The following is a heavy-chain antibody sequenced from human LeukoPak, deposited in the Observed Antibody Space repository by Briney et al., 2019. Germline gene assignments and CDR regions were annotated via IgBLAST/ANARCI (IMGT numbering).Heavy chain of an antibody. V-gene: IGHV3-7*01. Sequence: PGGSLRLSCAAPGFTFSSYWMSWVRQAPGKGLEWVANIKQDGSEKYYVDSVKGRFTISRDNAKNSLYLQMNSLRAEDTAVYYCARDSVFTPMVRGVMGDDAFDIWGQGTMVTVSS. CDR3: ARDSVFTPMVRGVMGDDAFDI. CDR1: GFTFSSYW. D-gene: IGHD3-10*01. J-gene: IGHJ3*02. CDR2: IKQDGSEK.